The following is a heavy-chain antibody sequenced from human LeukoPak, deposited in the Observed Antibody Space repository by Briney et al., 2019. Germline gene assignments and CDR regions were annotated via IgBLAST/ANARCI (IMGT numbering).Heavy chain of an antibody. J-gene: IGHJ4*02. CDR3: ARPSEPGIAAAGFDY. V-gene: IGHV5-51*01. CDR1: GYSFTSYW. CDR2: IYPGDSDT. D-gene: IGHD6-13*01. Sequence: GESLKISCKGSGYSFTSYWIGWVRQMPGKGLEWMGIIYPGDSDTRYSPSFRGQVTISADKSISTAYLQWSSLKASDTAMYYCARPSEPGIAAAGFDYWGQGTLVTVSS.